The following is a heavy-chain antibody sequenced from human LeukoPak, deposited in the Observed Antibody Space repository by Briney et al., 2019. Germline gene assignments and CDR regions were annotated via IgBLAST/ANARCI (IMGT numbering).Heavy chain of an antibody. J-gene: IGHJ4*02. Sequence: GGSLRLSCAASGFTFSNAWMSWVRQAPGKGLEWVGRIKRKTDGGTTDYAAPVKGRFTISRDDSKNTLYLQMNSLKTEDTGVYYCTTERYNWNYVLDYWGQGTLVTVSS. CDR1: GFTFSNAW. D-gene: IGHD1-7*01. CDR2: IKRKTDGGTT. V-gene: IGHV3-15*01. CDR3: TTERYNWNYVLDY.